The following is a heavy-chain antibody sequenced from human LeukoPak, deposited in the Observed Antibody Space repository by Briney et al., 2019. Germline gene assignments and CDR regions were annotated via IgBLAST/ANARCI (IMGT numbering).Heavy chain of an antibody. V-gene: IGHV3-23*01. CDR3: ARDPRPYNWNDVAYQRWFDP. CDR1: GFTFSSYG. CDR2: ISGSGGST. J-gene: IGHJ5*02. D-gene: IGHD1-1*01. Sequence: GGSLRLSCAASGFTFSSYGISWVRQAPGKGLEWVSAISGSGGSTYYADSVKGRFTISRDNSKNTLYLQMNSLRPEDTAVYYCARDPRPYNWNDVAYQRWFDPWGQGTLVTVSS.